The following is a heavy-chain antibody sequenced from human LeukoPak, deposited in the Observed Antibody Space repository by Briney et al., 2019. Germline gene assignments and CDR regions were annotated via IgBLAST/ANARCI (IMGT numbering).Heavy chain of an antibody. V-gene: IGHV3-48*01. CDR1: GFTFSGYS. Sequence: GGSLRLSCAASGFTFSGYSMNWVRQAPGKGLEWVSYISSSSSPIYYADSVKGRFTISRDNAKNSLYLQLSSLGAEDTAVYYCVRGGLYHYSGTSGDYWGQGTLVTVSS. CDR3: VRGGLYHYSGTSGDY. J-gene: IGHJ4*02. CDR2: ISSSSSPI. D-gene: IGHD1-26*01.